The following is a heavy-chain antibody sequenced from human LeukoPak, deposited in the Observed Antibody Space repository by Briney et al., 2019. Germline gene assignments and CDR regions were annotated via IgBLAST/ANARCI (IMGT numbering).Heavy chain of an antibody. CDR3: AKAPLGNFYDSSGRDHFDY. CDR1: GFTFGTYA. D-gene: IGHD3-22*01. V-gene: IGHV3-23*01. Sequence: GSLRLSCAASGFTFGTYAMSWVRQAPGKGLEWVSAISGSGDSTYYADSVKGRFTISRDNSKNTLYLQMNSLRAEDTAVYYCAKAPLGNFYDSSGRDHFDYWGQGTLVTVSS. CDR2: ISGSGDST. J-gene: IGHJ4*02.